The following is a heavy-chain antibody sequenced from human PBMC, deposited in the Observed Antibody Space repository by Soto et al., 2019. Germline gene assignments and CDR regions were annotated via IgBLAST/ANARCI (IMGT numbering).Heavy chain of an antibody. CDR3: AAILGYCSGGSCYNWFDP. CDR2: IVVGSGNT. CDR1: GFTFTSSA. Sequence: SVKVSCKASGFTFTSSAVQWVRHARGQRLEWIGWIVVGSGNTNYAQKYQERVTITRDMSTSTAYMELSSLRSEDTAVYYCAAILGYCSGGSCYNWFDPWGQGTLVTVSS. D-gene: IGHD2-15*01. J-gene: IGHJ5*02. V-gene: IGHV1-58*01.